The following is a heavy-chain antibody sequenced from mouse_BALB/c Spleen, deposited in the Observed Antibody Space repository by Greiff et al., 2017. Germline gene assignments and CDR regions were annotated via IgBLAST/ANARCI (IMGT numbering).Heavy chain of an antibody. Sequence: VQLQQSGAELVKPGASVKLSCTASGFNIKDTYMHWVKQRPEQGLEWIGRIDPANGNTKYDPKFQGKATITADTSSNTAYLQLSSLTSEDTAVYYCARSNDYDVNAMDYWGQGTSVTVSS. J-gene: IGHJ4*01. CDR1: GFNIKDTY. V-gene: IGHV14-3*02. CDR2: IDPANGNT. CDR3: ARSNDYDVNAMDY. D-gene: IGHD2-4*01.